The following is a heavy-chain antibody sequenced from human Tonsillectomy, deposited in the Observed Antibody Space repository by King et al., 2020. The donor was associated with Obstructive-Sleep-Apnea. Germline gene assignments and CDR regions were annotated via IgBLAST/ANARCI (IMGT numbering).Heavy chain of an antibody. CDR1: GFSFSTYS. J-gene: IGHJ6*02. Sequence: VQLVESGGDLVKPGGSLRLSCAASGFSFSTYSMNWVRQAPGKGLEWVSSITSSSTYMYYADSVKGRCTISRDNAKNSLLLQMKSLRAEDTAVYYCAKDEERAVAATGGFYYYYYVMDVWGQGTTVTVSS. CDR2: ITSSSTYM. CDR3: AKDEERAVAATGGFYYYYYVMDV. V-gene: IGHV3-21*01. D-gene: IGHD6-19*01.